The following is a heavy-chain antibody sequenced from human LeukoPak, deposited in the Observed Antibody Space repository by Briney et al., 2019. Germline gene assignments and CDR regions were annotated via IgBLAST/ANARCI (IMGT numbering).Heavy chain of an antibody. CDR1: GGSISSSNYY. CDR3: ARHGALCTGGSCTRFDP. V-gene: IGHV4-39*01. D-gene: IGHD2-15*01. Sequence: SETLSLTCTVSGGSISSSNYYWGWIRQPPGKGLEWIGTIYYSGSTYYNSSLKSRVTISVDTSKNHFSLKVSSVTATDTAMYYCARHGALCTGGSCTRFDPWGQGTLVNVSS. CDR2: IYYSGST. J-gene: IGHJ5*02.